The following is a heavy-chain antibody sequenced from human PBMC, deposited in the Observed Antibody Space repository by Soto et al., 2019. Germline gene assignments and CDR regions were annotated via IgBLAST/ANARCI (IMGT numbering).Heavy chain of an antibody. V-gene: IGHV4-30-4*01. J-gene: IGHJ5*02. CDR3: AREQNQALYYYDSSGYSYDWFDP. CDR1: GGSISSGDYY. D-gene: IGHD3-22*01. Sequence: SETLSLTCTVSGGSISSGDYYWSCMRQPPGKGLEWIGYIYYSGSTYYNPSLKSRVTISVDTSKNQFSLKLSSVTAADTAVYYCAREQNQALYYYDSSGYSYDWFDPWGQGTLVTVSS. CDR2: IYYSGST.